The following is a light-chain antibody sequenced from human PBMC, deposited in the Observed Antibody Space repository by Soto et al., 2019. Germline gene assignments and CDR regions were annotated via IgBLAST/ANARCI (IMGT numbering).Light chain of an antibody. J-gene: IGKJ1*01. CDR3: QQYGSSPRT. Sequence: EIVLTQSLGTLSLSPGERATLSCRASQSVDSSNLAWYQQRPGQAPRLLIRGASSRAPGIPDRFSASGSDTDFTLTISGLEVDDFAVYYCQQYGSSPRTFGQGTKLESK. V-gene: IGKV3-20*01. CDR2: GAS. CDR1: QSVDSSN.